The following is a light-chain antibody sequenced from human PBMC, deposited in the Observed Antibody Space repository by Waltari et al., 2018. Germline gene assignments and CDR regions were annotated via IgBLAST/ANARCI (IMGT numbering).Light chain of an antibody. CDR1: RSDIGAYNF. CDR3: CSYVGGSRVL. Sequence: QSVLTQPASVSGSPGQSITISCTGTRSDIGAYNFFSWFQQPPGQAPRLLISEATRRPSGVSYRFSGSKSGNTASLSISDLQAEDEADYYCCSYVGGSRVLFGGGTKLTV. J-gene: IGLJ2*01. V-gene: IGLV2-23*01. CDR2: EAT.